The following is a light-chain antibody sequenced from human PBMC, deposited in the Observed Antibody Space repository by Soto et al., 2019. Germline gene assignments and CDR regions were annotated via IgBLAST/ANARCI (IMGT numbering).Light chain of an antibody. V-gene: IGLV1-40*01. CDR1: SSNIGAGYD. CDR3: QSYDSSLSGVV. J-gene: IGLJ2*01. Sequence: QTVVTQPPSVSGAPGQRVTIPCTGSSSNIGAGYDVHWYQQLPGTAPKLLIYGNSNRPSGVPDRFSGSKSGTSASLAITGLQHEDEADYYCQSYDSSLSGVVFGGGTKLTVL. CDR2: GNS.